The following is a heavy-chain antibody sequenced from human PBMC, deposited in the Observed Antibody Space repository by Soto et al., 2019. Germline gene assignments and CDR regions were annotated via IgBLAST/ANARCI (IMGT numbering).Heavy chain of an antibody. D-gene: IGHD2-2*01. J-gene: IGHJ4*02. CDR1: GFTFSSYW. CDR2: ISNDGSST. CDR3: ARVPYCSSTSCYSYFDY. V-gene: IGHV3-74*01. Sequence: AASGFTFSSYWMHWVRQAPGKGQVWVSRISNDGSSTSYADSVKGRFTISRDNAENTLFLQVNSLRAEDTAVYYCARVPYCSSTSCYSYFDYWGQGTLVTVSS.